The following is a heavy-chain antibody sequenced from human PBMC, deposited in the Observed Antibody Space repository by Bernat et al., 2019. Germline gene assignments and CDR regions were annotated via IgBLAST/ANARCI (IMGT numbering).Heavy chain of an antibody. CDR2: ISGSGGST. V-gene: IGHV3-23*01. J-gene: IGHJ5*02. CDR3: ATQSSGGSRS. D-gene: IGHD2-15*01. Sequence: EVQLLESGGGLVQPGGSLRLSCAASGFTFSSYAMSWVRQAPGKGLEWVSAISGSGGSTYYADSVKGRFTISRDNSKNTLYLQMNNLRAEDAAVYYCATQSSGGSRSWGQGTLVAVSS. CDR1: GFTFSSYA.